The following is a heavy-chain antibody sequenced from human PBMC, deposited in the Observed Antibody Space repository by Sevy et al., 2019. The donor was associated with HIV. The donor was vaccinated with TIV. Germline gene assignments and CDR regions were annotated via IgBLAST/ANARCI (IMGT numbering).Heavy chain of an antibody. CDR2: IKQDMSEK. D-gene: IGHD3-22*01. V-gene: IGHV3-7*01. Sequence: AGSLRLSCAASGFTFSSYWMTWVRQAPGKGLEWVANIKQDMSEKYYADSVKGRFTISRDNARNSLYLQMESLRAEDTAVYYCARAQQVTMLVVIGGLYFDFWGQGTLVTVSS. CDR3: ARAQQVTMLVVIGGLYFDF. CDR1: GFTFSSYW. J-gene: IGHJ4*02.